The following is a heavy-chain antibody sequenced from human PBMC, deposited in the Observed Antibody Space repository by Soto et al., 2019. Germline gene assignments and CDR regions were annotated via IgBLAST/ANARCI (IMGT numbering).Heavy chain of an antibody. D-gene: IGHD4-17*01. CDR1: GGSISSGNYY. V-gene: IGHV4-31*03. Sequence: SETLSLTCTVSGGSISSGNYYWTWIRQRPGKGLEWIGYIFHSGRTYFHPSLKSRVTISVDTSKYQFSLNLSSVTAADTAVYYCARDRSTVSYDAFDVWGQGTMVTVSS. J-gene: IGHJ3*01. CDR2: IFHSGRT. CDR3: ARDRSTVSYDAFDV.